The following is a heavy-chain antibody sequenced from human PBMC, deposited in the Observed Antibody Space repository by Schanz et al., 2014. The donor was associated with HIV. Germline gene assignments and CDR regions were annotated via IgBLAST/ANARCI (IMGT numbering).Heavy chain of an antibody. Sequence: QVQLVESGGGVVQPGRSLRHSRTASGLTFRSSLMHWVRQAPGKGLGGVAGMAHAGFSKYFADSVKGRFAISREDSKNTVHLQMDSLRPEDTAVYYCAREGESSGRAGLFDLWGQGAMVTVSS. CDR3: AREGESSGRAGLFDL. CDR2: MAHAGFSK. D-gene: IGHD6-19*01. J-gene: IGHJ3*01. V-gene: IGHV3-30*09. CDR1: GLTFRSSL.